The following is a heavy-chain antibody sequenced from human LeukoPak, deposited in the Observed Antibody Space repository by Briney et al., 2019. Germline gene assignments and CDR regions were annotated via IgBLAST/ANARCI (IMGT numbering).Heavy chain of an antibody. V-gene: IGHV3-74*01. CDR3: ASEKYYYDSSGYYGDY. Sequence: GGSLRLSCAASGFPFSSYWMSWVRQAPGKGLVWVSRINSDGSSTSYADSVKGRFTISRDNAKNTLYLQMNSLRAEDTAVYYCASEKYYYDSSGYYGDYWGQGTLVTVSS. D-gene: IGHD3-22*01. CDR1: GFPFSSYW. CDR2: INSDGSST. J-gene: IGHJ4*02.